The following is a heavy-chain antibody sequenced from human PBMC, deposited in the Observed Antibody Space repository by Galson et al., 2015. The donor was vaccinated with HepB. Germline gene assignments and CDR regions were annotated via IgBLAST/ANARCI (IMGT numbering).Heavy chain of an antibody. Sequence: SLRLSCAASGFTFSSYSMNWVRQAPGKGLEWVSSISSSSDYIFYAGSVKGRFTISRDNGKNSVFLQMNSLRAEDTAVYYCTTKTSGTYPSDYWGQGTLVTVSS. D-gene: IGHD1-26*01. CDR3: TTKTSGTYPSDY. V-gene: IGHV3-21*01. J-gene: IGHJ4*02. CDR1: GFTFSSYS. CDR2: ISSSSDYI.